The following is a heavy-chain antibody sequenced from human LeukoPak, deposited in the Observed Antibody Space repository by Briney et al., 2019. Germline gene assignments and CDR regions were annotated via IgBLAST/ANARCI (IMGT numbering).Heavy chain of an antibody. J-gene: IGHJ4*02. D-gene: IGHD3-10*01. Sequence: GASVKVSCKASGYRFTSYGISWVRQAPGQGLEWMGWISGYNGNTNYAQKLQGRVTMTTDTSTSTAYMELRSLRSEDTAVYCCARATMVRGVIILYFDYWGQGTLVTVSS. CDR1: GYRFTSYG. V-gene: IGHV1-18*01. CDR2: ISGYNGNT. CDR3: ARATMVRGVIILYFDY.